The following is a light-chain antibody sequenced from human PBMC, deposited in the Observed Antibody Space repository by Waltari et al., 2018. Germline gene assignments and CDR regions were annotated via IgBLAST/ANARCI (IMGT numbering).Light chain of an antibody. CDR3: QHYLRLPVT. CDR2: GAS. CDR1: QSVSRA. Sequence: DIVLTQSPGTLSLSLGERATVSGRASQSVSRALAWYQQKPGQAPRLLIDGASTRATGIPDRFSGSGSGTDFSLTISRLEPDDLAVYYCQHYLRLPVTFGQGTTVEI. V-gene: IGKV3-20*01. J-gene: IGKJ1*01.